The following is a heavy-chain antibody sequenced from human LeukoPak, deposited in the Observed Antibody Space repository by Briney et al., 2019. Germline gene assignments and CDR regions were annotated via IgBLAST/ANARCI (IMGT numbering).Heavy chain of an antibody. CDR1: GFTFSNYW. CDR2: IKTDGSEK. J-gene: IGHJ4*02. CDR3: ARTHSIVVVPAALDY. Sequence: PGGSLRLSCEGSGFTFSNYWMGWVRQAPGKGLQWVANIKTDGSEKYYVDSVKGRFTISRDNAKNSLYLQMNSLRAEDTAVYYCARTHSIVVVPAALDYWGQGTLVTVSS. V-gene: IGHV3-7*01. D-gene: IGHD2-2*01.